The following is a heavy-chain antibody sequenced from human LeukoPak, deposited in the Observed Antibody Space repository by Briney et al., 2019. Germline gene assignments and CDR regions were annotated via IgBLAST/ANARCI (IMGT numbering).Heavy chain of an antibody. CDR2: IYYSGST. Sequence: SETLSLTCSVSGGSISSYYWSWIRQPPGKGLEWIGYIYYSGSTNYNPSLKSRVTISVDTSKNQFSLKLSSVTAADTAVYYCARGQSGYDFWSGYYNYYYYYMDVWGKGTTVTVSS. CDR3: ARGQSGYDFWSGYYNYYYYYMDV. D-gene: IGHD3-3*01. CDR1: GGSISSYY. J-gene: IGHJ6*03. V-gene: IGHV4-59*08.